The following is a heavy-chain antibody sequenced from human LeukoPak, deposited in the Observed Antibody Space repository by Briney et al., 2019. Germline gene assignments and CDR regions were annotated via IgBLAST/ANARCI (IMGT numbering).Heavy chain of an antibody. CDR1: GFTFSSYS. D-gene: IGHD3-22*01. CDR2: ISSSSSYI. Sequence: GGSLRLSCAASGFTFSSYSMNWVRQAPGKGLEWVSSISSSSSYIYYADSVKGRFTISRDNAKNSLYLQMNSLRAEDTAVYYCARGLPYYYDSSGYYYYYFDYWGQGTLVTVSS. CDR3: ARGLPYYYDSSGYYYYYFDY. V-gene: IGHV3-21*01. J-gene: IGHJ4*02.